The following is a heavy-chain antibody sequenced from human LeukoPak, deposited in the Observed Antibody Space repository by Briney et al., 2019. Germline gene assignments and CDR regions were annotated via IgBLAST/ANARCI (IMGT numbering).Heavy chain of an antibody. V-gene: IGHV4-30-4*08. CDR3: ARVGKYCGGDCYSVKY. J-gene: IGHJ4*02. CDR2: IYYSGST. D-gene: IGHD2-21*01. CDR1: RGSISSGDYY. Sequence: SQTLSPTCTVSRGSISSGDYYWSWIRQPPGKGLEWIGYIYYSGSTYYNPSLKSRVTISVDTSKNQFSLNLRSVTAADTAVYYCARVGKYCGGDCYSVKYWGQGTLVTVSS.